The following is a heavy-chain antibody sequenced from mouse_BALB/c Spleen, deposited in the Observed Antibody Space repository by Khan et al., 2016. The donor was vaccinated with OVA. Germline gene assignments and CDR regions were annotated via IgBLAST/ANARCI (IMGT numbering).Heavy chain of an antibody. CDR1: GYTFTKYW. J-gene: IGHJ4*01. D-gene: IGHD1-1*01. CDR2: IYPGSGNT. CDR3: ASLYYYGSSYATMDD. Sequence: QVQLQQSGAELVRPGTSVKMSCKAAGYTFTKYWIGWVKQRPGHGLEWIGDIYPGSGNTNYNEKFKGKATLTADTSFSTAYMQLNSLTSEDSAVDYCASLYYYGSSYATMDDWGQGTSVTVAS. V-gene: IGHV1-63*02.